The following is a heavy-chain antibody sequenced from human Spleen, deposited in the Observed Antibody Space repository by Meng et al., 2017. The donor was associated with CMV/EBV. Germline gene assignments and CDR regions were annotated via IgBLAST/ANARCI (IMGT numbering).Heavy chain of an antibody. Sequence: SETLSLTCTVSGGSISRTSHHWGWIRQPPGKGLEWIGSIYNSGNTYYNPSLKSRVTISEDTSKNQFSVKLSSVTAADTAVYYCARDVVVVVATTQGYYHYGLDVWGQGTTVTVSS. CDR1: GGSISRTSHH. V-gene: IGHV4-39*07. J-gene: IGHJ6*02. CDR3: ARDVVVVVATTQGYYHYGLDV. CDR2: IYNSGNT. D-gene: IGHD2-15*01.